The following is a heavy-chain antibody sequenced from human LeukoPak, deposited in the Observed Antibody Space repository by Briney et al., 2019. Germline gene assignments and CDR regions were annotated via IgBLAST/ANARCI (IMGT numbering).Heavy chain of an antibody. V-gene: IGHV3-64*02. Sequence: PGGSLRLSCAASGFSFRGYGMHWVRQAPGKGLEYVSAISADGGTTYYADSVKDRFIISRDNAKNTLYLQMGSPRNEDMAVYYCARGRGGPPFDYWGQGTLVIVSS. J-gene: IGHJ4*02. CDR1: GFSFRGYG. CDR2: ISADGGTT. CDR3: ARGRGGPPFDY.